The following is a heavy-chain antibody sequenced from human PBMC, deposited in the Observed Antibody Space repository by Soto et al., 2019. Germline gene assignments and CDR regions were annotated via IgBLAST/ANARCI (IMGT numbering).Heavy chain of an antibody. CDR3: ARVDSSGWQYKYYFDY. D-gene: IGHD6-19*01. Sequence: ASVKVSCKASGYTFTSYGISGVRQAPGQGLEWMGWISAYNGNTNYAQKLQGRVTMTTDTSTSTAYMELRSLRSDDTAVYYCARVDSSGWQYKYYFDYWGQGTLVTVSS. V-gene: IGHV1-18*04. CDR2: ISAYNGNT. CDR1: GYTFTSYG. J-gene: IGHJ4*02.